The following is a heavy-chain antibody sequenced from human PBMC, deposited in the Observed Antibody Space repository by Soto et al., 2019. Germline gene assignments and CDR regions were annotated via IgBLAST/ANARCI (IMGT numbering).Heavy chain of an antibody. Sequence: SESLYLTCTVSGGSISSGDYYWSWSRQPPGKGLEWIGYIYYSGSTYYNPSLKSRVTISVDTSKNQFSLKLSSVTAADTAVYYCARVDVDYDSSGPRPYYFDYWGQGTLVTVSS. D-gene: IGHD3-22*01. V-gene: IGHV4-30-4*01. J-gene: IGHJ4*02. CDR3: ARVDVDYDSSGPRPYYFDY. CDR1: GGSISSGDYY. CDR2: IYYSGST.